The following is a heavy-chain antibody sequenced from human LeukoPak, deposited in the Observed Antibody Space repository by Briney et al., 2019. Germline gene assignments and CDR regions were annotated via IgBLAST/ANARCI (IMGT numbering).Heavy chain of an antibody. CDR3: ARGYSYGYGFDY. Sequence: MPSETLSLTCTVSGGSIGSYYWSWIRQPPGKELEWIGYIYYSGSTNYNPSLKSRVTISVDTSKNQFSLKLSSVTAADTAVYYCARGYSYGYGFDYWGQGTLVTVSS. D-gene: IGHD5-18*01. CDR2: IYYSGST. J-gene: IGHJ4*02. CDR1: GGSIGSYY. V-gene: IGHV4-59*01.